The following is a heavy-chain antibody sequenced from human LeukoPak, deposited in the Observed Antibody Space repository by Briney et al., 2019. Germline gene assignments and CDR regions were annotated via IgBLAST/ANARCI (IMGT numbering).Heavy chain of an antibody. CDR1: GFTFSSYS. CDR3: AREYCSGGRCYNDAFDI. D-gene: IGHD2-15*01. Sequence: PGRSLRLSCAASGFTFSSYSMNWVRQAPGKGLEWVSSISSSSYIYYADSMQGRFTISRDNAKNSLYLQMNSLRAEDTAVYYCAREYCSGGRCYNDAFDIWGQGTMVTVSS. CDR2: ISSSSYI. V-gene: IGHV3-21*01. J-gene: IGHJ3*02.